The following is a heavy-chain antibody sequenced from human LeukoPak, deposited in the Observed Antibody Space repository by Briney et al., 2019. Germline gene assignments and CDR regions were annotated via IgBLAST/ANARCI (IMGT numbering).Heavy chain of an antibody. D-gene: IGHD1-26*01. Sequence: GGSLRLSCAASGFTFISYTMHWVRQAPGKGLEYVSAISYNGDSTYYVDSVKGRFTISRDNSKNTLDLQMSSLRPEDTAVYYCVSDRETQEQIWGPGTLVTVSS. CDR3: VSDRETQEQI. V-gene: IGHV3-64D*09. CDR1: GFTFISYT. J-gene: IGHJ3*02. CDR2: ISYNGDST.